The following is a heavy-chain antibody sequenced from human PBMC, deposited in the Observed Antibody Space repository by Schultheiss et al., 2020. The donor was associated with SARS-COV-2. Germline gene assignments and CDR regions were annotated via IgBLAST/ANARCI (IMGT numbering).Heavy chain of an antibody. CDR3: ARGPGYSTRKYYYYYYMDV. CDR1: GAAISDNY. J-gene: IGHJ6*03. V-gene: IGHV4-4*07. Sequence: SETLSLTCTVSGAAISDNYWSWIRQSAGKGLEWIGRLSSGGSIHYNPSLKSRVTISVDTSKNQFSLKLSSVTAADTAVYYCARGPGYSTRKYYYYYYMDVWGKGTTVTVSS. D-gene: IGHD4-11*01. CDR2: LSSGGSI.